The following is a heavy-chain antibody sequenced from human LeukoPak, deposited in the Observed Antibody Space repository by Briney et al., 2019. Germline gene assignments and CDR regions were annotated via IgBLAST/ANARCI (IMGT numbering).Heavy chain of an antibody. Sequence: GGSLRLSRAASGFTFSSYAMHWVRQAPGKGLEWVAVISYDGSNKYYADSVKGRFTISRDNSKNTLFLQMNSLRAEDTAVYFCVRDYCSGGSCYESKWFDPWGQGTLVTVSS. CDR1: GFTFSSYA. CDR2: ISYDGSNK. CDR3: VRDYCSGGSCYESKWFDP. J-gene: IGHJ5*02. V-gene: IGHV3-30-3*01. D-gene: IGHD2-15*01.